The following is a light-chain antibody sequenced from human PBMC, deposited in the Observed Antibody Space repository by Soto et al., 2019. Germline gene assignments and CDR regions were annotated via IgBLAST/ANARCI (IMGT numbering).Light chain of an antibody. J-gene: IGKJ5*01. CDR1: QSVSVY. CDR3: QQRSSWPLT. V-gene: IGKV3-11*01. CDR2: DAS. Sequence: EIVLTQSPATLSLYPGERATLSCRASQSVSVYLAWYQQKPCQPPRLLIYDASTRATAIPARFSGSGSGTDFTLTISGLEPDDFAVYYCQQRSSWPLTFGQGTRLEI.